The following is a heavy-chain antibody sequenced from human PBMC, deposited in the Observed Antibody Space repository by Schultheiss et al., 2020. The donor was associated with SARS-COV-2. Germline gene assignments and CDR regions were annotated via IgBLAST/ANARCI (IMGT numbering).Heavy chain of an antibody. J-gene: IGHJ3*02. V-gene: IGHV5-51*01. D-gene: IGHD1-26*01. CDR1: GYSFTTKW. Sequence: GGSLRLSCKGSGYSFTTKWIGWVRQMPGKGLEWMGIIYPGDSDTRYSPSFQGQVTISADKSISTAYLQWSSLKASDTAMYYCARPNGWELHDAFDIWGQGTMVTVSS. CDR3: ARPNGWELHDAFDI. CDR2: IYPGDSDT.